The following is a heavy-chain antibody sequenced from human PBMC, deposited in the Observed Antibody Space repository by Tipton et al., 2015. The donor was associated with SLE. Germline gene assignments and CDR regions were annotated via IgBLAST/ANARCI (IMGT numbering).Heavy chain of an antibody. Sequence: TLSLTCAVYGGSFSGYYWSWIRQPPGKGLEWIGEINHSGSTDYNPSLKSRVTISVDTSKNQFSLKLSSVTAADTAVYYCASFYSSGSGYWGQGTLVTVSS. CDR3: ASFYSSGSGY. J-gene: IGHJ4*02. V-gene: IGHV4-34*01. CDR1: GGSFSGYY. D-gene: IGHD6-19*01. CDR2: INHSGST.